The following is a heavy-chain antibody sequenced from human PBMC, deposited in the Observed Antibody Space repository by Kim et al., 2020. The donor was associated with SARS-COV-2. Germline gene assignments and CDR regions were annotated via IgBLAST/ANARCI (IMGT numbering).Heavy chain of an antibody. Sequence: YYADSVKGRFTISRDNSKNTLYLQMNSLRAEDTAVYYCAKIIAAAGLFDYWGQGTLVTVSS. J-gene: IGHJ4*02. V-gene: IGHV3-23*01. CDR3: AKIIAAAGLFDY. D-gene: IGHD6-13*01.